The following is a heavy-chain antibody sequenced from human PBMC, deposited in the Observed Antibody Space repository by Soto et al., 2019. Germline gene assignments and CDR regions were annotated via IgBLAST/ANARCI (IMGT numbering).Heavy chain of an antibody. V-gene: IGHV3-30*18. D-gene: IGHD3-3*01. CDR1: GFTFSSYG. CDR3: AKDSLIYDFWSGPDHY. CDR2: ISYDGSNK. Sequence: QVQLVESGGGMVQPGRSLRLSCAASGFTFSSYGMHWVRQAPGKGLEWVAVISYDGSNKYYADSVKGRFTISRDNSKNTLYLQMNSLRAEDTAVYYCAKDSLIYDFWSGPDHYWGQGTLVTVSS. J-gene: IGHJ4*02.